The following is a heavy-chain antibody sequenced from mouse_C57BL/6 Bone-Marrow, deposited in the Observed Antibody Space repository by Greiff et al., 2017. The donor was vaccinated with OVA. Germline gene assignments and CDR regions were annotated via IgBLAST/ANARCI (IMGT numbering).Heavy chain of an antibody. V-gene: IGHV1-76*01. D-gene: IGHD2-4*01. CDR3: ARSDDYGGY. J-gene: IGHJ2*01. Sequence: LVESGAELVRPGASVKLSCKASGYTFTDYYINWVKQRPGQGLEWIARIYPGSGNTYYNEKFKGKATLTAEKSSSTAYMQLSSLTSEDSAVYCCARSDDYGGYWGQGTTLTVSS. CDR1: GYTFTDYY. CDR2: IYPGSGNT.